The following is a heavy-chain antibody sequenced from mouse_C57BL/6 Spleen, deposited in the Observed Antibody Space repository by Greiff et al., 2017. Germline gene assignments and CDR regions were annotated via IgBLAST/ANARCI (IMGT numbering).Heavy chain of an antibody. D-gene: IGHD3-2*02. CDR2: INPNNGGT. CDR3: ARLDSSGYPHYYAMDY. V-gene: IGHV1-18*01. Sequence: EVQLQQSGPELVKPGASVKIPCKASGYTFTDYNMDWVKQSHGKSLEWIGDINPNNGGTIYNQKFKGKATLTVDKSSSTAYMELRSLTSEDTAVYYCARLDSSGYPHYYAMDYWGQGTSVTVSS. J-gene: IGHJ4*01. CDR1: GYTFTDYN.